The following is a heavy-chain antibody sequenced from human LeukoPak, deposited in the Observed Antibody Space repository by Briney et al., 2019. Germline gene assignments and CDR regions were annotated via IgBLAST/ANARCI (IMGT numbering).Heavy chain of an antibody. CDR3: AVLHCSGGSCYHGAFDI. CDR1: GFTFSSYW. D-gene: IGHD2-15*01. CDR2: INSDGSST. Sequence: GGSLRLSCAASGFTFSSYWMHWVRQAPGKGRVWVSRINSDGSSTSYADSVKGRFTISRDNAKNTLYLQMNSLRAEDTAVYYCAVLHCSGGSCYHGAFDIWGQGTMVTVSS. V-gene: IGHV3-74*01. J-gene: IGHJ3*02.